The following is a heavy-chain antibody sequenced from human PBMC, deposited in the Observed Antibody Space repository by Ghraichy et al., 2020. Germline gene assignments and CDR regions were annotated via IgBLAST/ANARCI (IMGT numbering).Heavy chain of an antibody. Sequence: GGSLRLSCAASGFTFSSYSMNWVRQAPGKGLEWVSYTSSSSSTIFYADSVKGRFTISRDNAKNSLYLQMNGLRDEDTAVYYCAREYGGYDWNYGGYWGQGTLVTIS. D-gene: IGHD1-7*01. V-gene: IGHV3-48*02. CDR1: GFTFSSYS. CDR2: TSSSSSTI. J-gene: IGHJ4*02. CDR3: AREYGGYDWNYGGY.